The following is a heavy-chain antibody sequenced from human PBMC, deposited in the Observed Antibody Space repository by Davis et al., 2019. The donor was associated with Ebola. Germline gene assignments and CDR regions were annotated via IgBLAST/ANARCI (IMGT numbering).Heavy chain of an antibody. V-gene: IGHV4-4*02. CDR2: IYHSGNT. J-gene: IGHJ4*02. CDR3: ARGRIQLWVDY. Sequence: GSLRLSCAVSGGSISSSNWWSWVRQPPGKGLEWIGEIYHSGNTNYNPSLKSRVTISVDRSKNQFSLKLSSVTAADTAVYYCARGRIQLWVDYWGQGTLVTVSS. D-gene: IGHD5-18*01. CDR1: GGSISSSNW.